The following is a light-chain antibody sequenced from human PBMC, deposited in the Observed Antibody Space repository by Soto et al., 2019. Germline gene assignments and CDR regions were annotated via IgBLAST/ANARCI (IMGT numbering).Light chain of an antibody. Sequence: EIVLTQSPATLSLSPGERATLSCSASQSVSSYLAWYQQKPGQAPRLLIYDASNRATGIPARFSGSGSGTEFTLTISSLEPEDFAVYYCQQRSNWPLTFGGGTKVEIK. J-gene: IGKJ4*01. CDR3: QQRSNWPLT. CDR1: QSVSSY. CDR2: DAS. V-gene: IGKV3-11*01.